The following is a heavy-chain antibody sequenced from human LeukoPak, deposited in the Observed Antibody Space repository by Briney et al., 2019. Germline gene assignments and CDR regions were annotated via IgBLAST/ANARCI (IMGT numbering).Heavy chain of an antibody. Sequence: GRSLRLSCAASGFTPSSYGMHWVRQAPGKGLEWVAVISYDGSNKYYADSVKGRFTISRDNSKNTLYLQMNSLRAEDTAVYYCAKDLELAVAGTFDYWGQGTLVTVSS. J-gene: IGHJ4*02. V-gene: IGHV3-30*18. CDR1: GFTPSSYG. CDR2: ISYDGSNK. D-gene: IGHD6-19*01. CDR3: AKDLELAVAGTFDY.